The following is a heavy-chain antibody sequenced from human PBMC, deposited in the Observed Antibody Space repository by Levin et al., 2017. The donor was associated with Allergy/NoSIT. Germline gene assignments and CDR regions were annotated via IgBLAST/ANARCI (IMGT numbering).Heavy chain of an antibody. CDR1: GFTFSKCA. D-gene: IGHD5-12*01. CDR3: ATDRYCGFDFGYYYYGMDV. Sequence: GGSLRLSCAASGFTFSKCAMNWVRQAPGKGLEWVSAISGSGSSTYYTDSVKGRFTIPRDNSKNTLYLQMNSLRAEDTAIYYCATDRYCGFDFGYYYYGMDVWGPGTTVTVSS. J-gene: IGHJ6*02. CDR2: ISGSGSST. V-gene: IGHV3-23*01.